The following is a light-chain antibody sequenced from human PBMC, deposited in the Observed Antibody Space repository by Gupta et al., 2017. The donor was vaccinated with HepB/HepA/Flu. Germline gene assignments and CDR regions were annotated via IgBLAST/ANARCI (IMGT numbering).Light chain of an antibody. CDR2: EDS. CDR3: QAWDSNTDVV. CDR1: KLGDRY. V-gene: IGLV3-1*01. Sequence: SYELTQPPSVSVSPGQTASIPCSGDKLGDRYACWYQQKPGQSPVLVIYEDSKRPSGIPERFSGSNSGNTATLTISGTQAMDEADYYCQAWDSNTDVVFGGGTKLTVL. J-gene: IGLJ2*01.